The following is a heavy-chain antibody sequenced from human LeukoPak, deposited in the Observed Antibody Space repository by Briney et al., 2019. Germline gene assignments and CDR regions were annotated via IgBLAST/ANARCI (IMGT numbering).Heavy chain of an antibody. CDR3: ARATGIAAAGPHYYFDY. Sequence: SETLSLACSVSGDSISNSSCYWGWIRQPPGKGLEWIGTIYYSGSTYYNPSLKRRVTISADTSKSQFSLKLNSVTAADTAVYYCARATGIAAAGPHYYFDYWGQGTLVTVSS. CDR2: IYYSGST. D-gene: IGHD6-13*01. CDR1: GDSISNSSCY. V-gene: IGHV4-39*01. J-gene: IGHJ4*02.